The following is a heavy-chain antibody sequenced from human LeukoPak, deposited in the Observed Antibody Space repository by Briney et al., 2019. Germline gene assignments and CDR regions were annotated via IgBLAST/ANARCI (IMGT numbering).Heavy chain of an antibody. CDR3: ARVLYRQWLVQYSEYGMDV. CDR2: INSDGSST. V-gene: IGHV3-74*01. J-gene: IGHJ6*02. Sequence: GGSVRLSCGASGFTFSSYWMHWVRQAPGKGLVWVSRINSDGSSTSYADSVKGRFNISRDNAKNTLYLQMNSLRGEDTAVYYCARVLYRQWLVQYSEYGMDVWGQGTTVTVSS. CDR1: GFTFSSYW. D-gene: IGHD6-19*01.